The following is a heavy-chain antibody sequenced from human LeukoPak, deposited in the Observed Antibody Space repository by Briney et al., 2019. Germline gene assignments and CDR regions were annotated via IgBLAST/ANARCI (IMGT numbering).Heavy chain of an antibody. J-gene: IGHJ5*02. CDR2: IRYDGSNK. CDR3: AKDPRKLHTAMVRPLGWFDP. Sequence: PGGSLRLSCAASGFTFSSYGMHWVRQAPGKGLEWVAFIRYDGSNKYYADSVKGRFTISRDNSKNTLYLQMNSLRAEDTAVYYCAKDPRKLHTAMVRPLGWFDPWGQGTLVTVSS. D-gene: IGHD5-18*01. V-gene: IGHV3-30*02. CDR1: GFTFSSYG.